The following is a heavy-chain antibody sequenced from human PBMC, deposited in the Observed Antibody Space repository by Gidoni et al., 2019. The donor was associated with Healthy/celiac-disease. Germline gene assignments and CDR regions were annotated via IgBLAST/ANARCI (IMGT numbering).Heavy chain of an antibody. Sequence: QLQLQESGPGLVKPSATLSLTCTAAGGPINSSSYRWGWLRQPPGKGLQWIGSIYYSGSTYYNPALKSRVTISVDTSKNQFSLKLSSVAAADTAVYCCARHAYEGWFDPWGQGTLVTVSS. J-gene: IGHJ5*02. CDR1: GGPINSSSYR. CDR2: IYYSGST. CDR3: ARHAYEGWFDP. V-gene: IGHV4-39*01. D-gene: IGHD2-21*01.